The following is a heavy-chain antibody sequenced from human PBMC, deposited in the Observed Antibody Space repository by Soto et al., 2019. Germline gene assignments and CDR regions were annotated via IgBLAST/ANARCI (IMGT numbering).Heavy chain of an antibody. J-gene: IGHJ5*01. CDR3: AKLRYFDWSAYNWFEY. V-gene: IGHV3-23*01. D-gene: IGHD3-9*01. CDR1: GFTFSSYA. Sequence: EVQLLESGGGLVQPGGSLRLSCAASGFTFSSYAMTWVRQAPGKGLEWVSGISGSGATTSYADSVQGRFTVSRDNSKNTLYLQMNSLRVEDTAVYHCAKLRYFDWSAYNWFEYWGQGTPVTVSS. CDR2: ISGSGATT.